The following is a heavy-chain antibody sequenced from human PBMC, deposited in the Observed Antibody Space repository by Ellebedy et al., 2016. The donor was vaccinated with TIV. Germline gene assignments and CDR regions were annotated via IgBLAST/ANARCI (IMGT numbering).Heavy chain of an antibody. CDR3: ARGLEYTYGMDV. Sequence: SVKVSXXASGGTFSSYAISWVRQAPGQGLEWMGGIIPIFGTANYAQKFQGRVTITADESTSTAYMELSSLRSEDTAVYYCARGLEYTYGMDVWGQGTAVTVSS. V-gene: IGHV1-69*13. D-gene: IGHD2/OR15-2a*01. CDR1: GGTFSSYA. J-gene: IGHJ6*02. CDR2: IIPIFGTA.